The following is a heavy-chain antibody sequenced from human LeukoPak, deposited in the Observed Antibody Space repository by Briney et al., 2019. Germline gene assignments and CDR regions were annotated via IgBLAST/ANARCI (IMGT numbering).Heavy chain of an antibody. CDR2: INHSGST. V-gene: IGHV4-34*01. CDR3: ARGNRVYYDSSFDP. CDR1: GGSFSGYY. Sequence: KSSETLSVTCAVYGGSFSGYYWSWIRQPPGKGLEWIGEINHSGSTNYNPSLKSRVTISVNTSKDQFSLKLSSVTAADTAVYYCARGNRVYYDSSFDPWGQGTLVTVSS. D-gene: IGHD3-22*01. J-gene: IGHJ5*02.